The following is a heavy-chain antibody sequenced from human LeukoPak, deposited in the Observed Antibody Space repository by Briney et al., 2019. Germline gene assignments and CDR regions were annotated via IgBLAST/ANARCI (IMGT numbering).Heavy chain of an antibody. CDR3: AILRVRETPFDY. CDR1: GFTFSSYA. J-gene: IGHJ4*02. Sequence: GGSLRLSCAASGFTFSSYAMTWVRQAPGKGLEWVSAISGSGFSTYYADSVKGRFTISRDNSKNTLYLQMNSLRAEDTAVYYCAILRVRETPFDYWGQGTLVTVSS. CDR2: ISGSGFST. V-gene: IGHV3-23*01. D-gene: IGHD4-23*01.